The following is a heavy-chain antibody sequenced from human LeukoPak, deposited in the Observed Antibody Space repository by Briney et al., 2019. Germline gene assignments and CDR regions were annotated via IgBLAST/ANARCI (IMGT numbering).Heavy chain of an antibody. Sequence: GGSLRLSCAASGFTFSSYEMNWVRQAPGKGLEWVSYISSSGSTIYYADSVKGRFTISRDNAKNSLYLQMNSLRAEDTAVYYCARYQVGATDYWGQGTLVTVSS. J-gene: IGHJ4*02. CDR2: ISSSGSTI. CDR3: ARYQVGATDY. D-gene: IGHD1-26*01. V-gene: IGHV3-48*03. CDR1: GFTFSSYE.